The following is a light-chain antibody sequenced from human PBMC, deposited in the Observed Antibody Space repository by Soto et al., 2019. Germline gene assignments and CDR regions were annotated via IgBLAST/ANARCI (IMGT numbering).Light chain of an antibody. J-gene: IGLJ3*02. V-gene: IGLV3-21*02. CDR2: EDN. CDR1: NIGSHS. Sequence: SYELTQPPSVSVAPGQTASIPCGGDNIGSHSVHWYQQRPGQAPVLVAYEDNVRPSEIPERVSGSNSGTTATLTITWVEVGDEDDYYCQVWDGSSEQWVFGGGTKLTVL. CDR3: QVWDGSSEQWV.